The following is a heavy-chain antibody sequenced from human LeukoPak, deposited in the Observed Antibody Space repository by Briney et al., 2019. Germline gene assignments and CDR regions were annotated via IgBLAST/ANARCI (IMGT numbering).Heavy chain of an antibody. J-gene: IGHJ4*02. CDR1: GYTLTELS. CDR2: FDPEDGET. CDR3: ATFGGRWLHHDY. Sequence: ASVTVSFKVSGYTLTELSMHWVRQAPGKGLEWMGGFDPEDGETIYAQKFQGRVTMTEDTSTDTAYMELSSLRSEDTAVYYCATFGGRWLHHDYWGQGTLVTVSS. V-gene: IGHV1-24*01. D-gene: IGHD5-24*01.